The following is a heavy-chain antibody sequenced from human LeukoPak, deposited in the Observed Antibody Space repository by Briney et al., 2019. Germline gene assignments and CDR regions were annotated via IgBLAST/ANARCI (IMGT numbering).Heavy chain of an antibody. V-gene: IGHV3-7*01. J-gene: IGHJ4*02. Sequence: GGSLRLSCAASGFTFSSYWMSWVRQAPGKGLEWVANIKQDGSEKYYVDSVKGRFTISRDNAKNSLYLQMNSLRAEDTAVYYCARAVLDILTGYEHCDYWGQGTLVTVSS. CDR2: IKQDGSEK. D-gene: IGHD3-9*01. CDR3: ARAVLDILTGYEHCDY. CDR1: GFTFSSYW.